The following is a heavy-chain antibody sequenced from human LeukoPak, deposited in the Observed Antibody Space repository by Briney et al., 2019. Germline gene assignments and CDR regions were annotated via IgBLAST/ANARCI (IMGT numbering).Heavy chain of an antibody. V-gene: IGHV3-11*01. CDR1: GFTFTDYY. Sequence: GGSLRLSCAASGFTFTDYYMSWIRQAPGKGLEWVSYITNSGTTIYYADSVKGRFTISRDNSKNTLYLQMNSLRAEDTAVYYCAKDALWFGELYGSIWGQGTLVTVSS. D-gene: IGHD3-10*01. J-gene: IGHJ4*02. CDR2: ITNSGTTI. CDR3: AKDALWFGELYGSI.